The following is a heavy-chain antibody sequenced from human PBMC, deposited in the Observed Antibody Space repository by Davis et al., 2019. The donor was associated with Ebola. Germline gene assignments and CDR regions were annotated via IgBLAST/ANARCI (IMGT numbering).Heavy chain of an antibody. CDR2: INPHGGGT. CDR3: ARGRSSSRWAFDI. Sequence: ASVKVSCKASGYTFSDYYMHWVRQAPGQGPEWMGWINPHGGGTNYAQRFQDRVNMTRDMSISTAYMDLSRLKSDDTAVYYCARGRSSSRWAFDIWGQRTMVTVSS. D-gene: IGHD6-13*01. CDR1: GYTFSDYY. J-gene: IGHJ3*02. V-gene: IGHV1-2*02.